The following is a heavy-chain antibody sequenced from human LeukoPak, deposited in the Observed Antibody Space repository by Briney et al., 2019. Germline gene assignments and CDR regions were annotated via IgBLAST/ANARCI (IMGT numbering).Heavy chain of an antibody. V-gene: IGHV4-34*01. J-gene: IGHJ4*02. CDR2: INHSGST. CDR1: GGSFSGYY. D-gene: IGHD5-18*01. Sequence: SETLSLTCAVYGGSFSGYYWSWIRQPPGKGLEWIGEINHSGSTNYSPSLKSRVTISLDTSKNQFSLKLSSVTAADTAVYYCARSGIQLWPLDYWGQGTLVTVSS. CDR3: ARSGIQLWPLDY.